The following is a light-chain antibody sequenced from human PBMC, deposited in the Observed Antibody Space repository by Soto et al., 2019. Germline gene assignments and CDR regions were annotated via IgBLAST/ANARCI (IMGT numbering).Light chain of an antibody. J-gene: IGKJ3*01. Sequence: DIQMTQSPTSLSASVGDRATITCRASQGIRNFVAWYQQKPGKAPKLLIYAASTLQSGVPSRFSSSGSGTAFTLTINSLQPEDVAIYSCQKYRSVPVFGPGTKVKIK. CDR1: QGIRNF. CDR2: AAS. CDR3: QKYRSVPV. V-gene: IGKV1-27*01.